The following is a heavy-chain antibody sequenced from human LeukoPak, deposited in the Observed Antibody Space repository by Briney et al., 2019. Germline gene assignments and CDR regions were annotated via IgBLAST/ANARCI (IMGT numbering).Heavy chain of an antibody. CDR1: GYTFTSYG. D-gene: IGHD6-19*01. Sequence: ASVKVSCKASGYTFTSYGISWVRQAPGQGLEWMGWISAYNGNTNYAQKLQGRVTMTTDTSTSTAYMELRSLRSDDTAVYYCARDPGIAVAGTGMPVDYWGQGTLVTVSS. J-gene: IGHJ4*02. CDR3: ARDPGIAVAGTGMPVDY. V-gene: IGHV1-18*01. CDR2: ISAYNGNT.